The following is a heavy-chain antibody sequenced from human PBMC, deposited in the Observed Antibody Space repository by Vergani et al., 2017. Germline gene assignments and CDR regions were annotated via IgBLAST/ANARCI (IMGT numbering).Heavy chain of an antibody. CDR2: IKGDGSAK. CDR3: ARGHPVGSY. Sequence: VQLVESGGGVVQPGGSLRLSCGASGFTFSNYGMHWVRQAPGKGLEWVAAIKGDGSAKQYVESVKGRFTIPRDNAKSSLYLQMNSLRVADTAVYYCARGHPVGSYWGQGTLVTVSS. CDR1: GFTFSNYG. J-gene: IGHJ4*02. V-gene: IGHV3-7*01. D-gene: IGHD1-26*01.